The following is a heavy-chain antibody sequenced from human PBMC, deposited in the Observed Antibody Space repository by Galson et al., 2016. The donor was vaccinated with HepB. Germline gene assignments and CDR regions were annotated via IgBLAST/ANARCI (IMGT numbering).Heavy chain of an antibody. CDR1: GVTFSNYA. D-gene: IGHD3-3*01. V-gene: IGHV1-69*13. CDR2: IIPISRAT. CDR3: ARGGRVHYDGWSGDHPHYYSAMDV. Sequence: SVKVSCKASGVTFSNYAVSWVRQAPGQGLEWMGGIIPISRATNYAQKFQGRVTITADESTSTGYMELRSLRSEDTAVYHCARGGRVHYDGWSGDHPHYYSAMDVWGQGTTVTGSS. J-gene: IGHJ6*02.